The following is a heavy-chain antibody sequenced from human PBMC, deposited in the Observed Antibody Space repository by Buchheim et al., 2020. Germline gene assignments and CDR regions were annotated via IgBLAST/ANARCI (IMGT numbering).Heavy chain of an antibody. V-gene: IGHV4-39*01. D-gene: IGHD3-3*01. CDR3: ARRYYDFWSGTKYYYYYYGMDV. CDR1: GGSISSSSYY. CDR2: IYYSGST. J-gene: IGHJ6*02. Sequence: QLQLQESGPGLVKPSETLSLTCTVSGGSISSSSYYWGWIRQPPGKGLEWIGSIYYSGSTYYNPSLKSRVTISVDTSKHQFSLKLSSVTAADTAVYYCARRYYDFWSGTKYYYYYYGMDVWGQGTT.